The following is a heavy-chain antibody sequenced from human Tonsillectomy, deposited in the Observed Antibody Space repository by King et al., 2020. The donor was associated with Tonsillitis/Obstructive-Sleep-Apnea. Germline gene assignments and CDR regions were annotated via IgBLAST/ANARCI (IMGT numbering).Heavy chain of an antibody. D-gene: IGHD5-24*01. J-gene: IGHJ6*03. Sequence: VQLVESGGGLVQPGGSLRLSCVASGFTFSRYWMSWVRQAPGKGLDWVANIKQDGSEKYYVDSVKGRFTISRDNARNSLHLQMNSLRAEDTAVYYCARTWKMATIRHYYYMEVWGKGTTVTVSS. CDR1: GFTFSRYW. CDR3: ARTWKMATIRHYYYMEV. V-gene: IGHV3-7*01. CDR2: IKQDGSEK.